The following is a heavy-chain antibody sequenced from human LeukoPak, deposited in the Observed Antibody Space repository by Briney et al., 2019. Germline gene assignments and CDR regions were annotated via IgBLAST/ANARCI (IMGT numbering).Heavy chain of an antibody. Sequence: SETLSLTCAVYGGSFSGYYWSWIRQPPGKGREWIGEINHSGSTNYNPSLKSRVTISVDTSKNQFSLKLSSVTAADTAVYYCARVGGVERDYWGQGTLVTVSS. CDR3: ARVGGVERDY. D-gene: IGHD3-3*01. V-gene: IGHV4-34*01. J-gene: IGHJ4*02. CDR1: GGSFSGYY. CDR2: INHSGST.